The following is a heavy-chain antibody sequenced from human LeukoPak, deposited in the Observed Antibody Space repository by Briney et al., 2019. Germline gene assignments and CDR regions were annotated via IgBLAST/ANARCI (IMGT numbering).Heavy chain of an antibody. CDR1: GGSISSGASD. V-gene: IGHV4-31*03. CDR3: ARAFRNDRLDY. J-gene: IGHJ4*02. D-gene: IGHD3-22*01. Sequence: PSQTLSLTCTVSGGSISSGASDWGWIRQHPKRGLEWVGYINHSGSTYYNPSLGSRVTMSVDTSKNQFSLKLSSVTAADSAVYYCARAFRNDRLDYWGQGTLVTVSS. CDR2: INHSGST.